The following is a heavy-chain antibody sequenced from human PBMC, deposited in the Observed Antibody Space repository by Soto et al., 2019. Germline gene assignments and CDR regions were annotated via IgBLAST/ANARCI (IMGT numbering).Heavy chain of an antibody. CDR2: ISGSGGST. Sequence: GGSLRLSCAASEFTFSSYAMSWVRQAPGKGLEWVSAISGSGGSTYYADSVKGRFTISRDNSKNTLYLQMNSLRAEDAAVYYCAKDHCSSTSCYIDIYYYYGMDVWGQGTTVTVSS. CDR3: AKDHCSSTSCYIDIYYYYGMDV. V-gene: IGHV3-23*01. J-gene: IGHJ6*02. CDR1: EFTFSSYA. D-gene: IGHD2-2*01.